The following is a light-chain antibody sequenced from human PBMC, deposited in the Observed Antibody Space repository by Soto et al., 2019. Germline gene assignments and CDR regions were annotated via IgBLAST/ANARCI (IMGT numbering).Light chain of an antibody. Sequence: QSVLAQPSSVSGSPGQSITISCTGTSTDVGGYNYVSWYQHHSGKAPKLLIYEVTNRPSGISDRFSGSKSVNTASLTISGLQAEDESDYYCGSYSSTDTPFVFGNGPKVTVL. V-gene: IGLV2-14*01. CDR2: EVT. J-gene: IGLJ1*01. CDR3: GSYSSTDTPFV. CDR1: STDVGGYNY.